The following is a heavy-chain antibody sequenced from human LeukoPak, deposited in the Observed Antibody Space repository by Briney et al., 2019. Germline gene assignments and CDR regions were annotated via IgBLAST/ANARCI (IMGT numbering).Heavy chain of an antibody. CDR2: LYPGGYT. CDR1: GFTVSSNY. D-gene: IGHD3-3*02. V-gene: IGHV3-66*01. Sequence: RGSLRLSCAASGFTVSSNYMSWVRQAPGKGLEWVSVLYPGGYTYYADSVKGRFTISRDNSNNTLYLQMNSLRAEDTAVFYCARSVLAKAGPDYWGQGTLVTVSS. CDR3: ARSVLAKAGPDY. J-gene: IGHJ4*02.